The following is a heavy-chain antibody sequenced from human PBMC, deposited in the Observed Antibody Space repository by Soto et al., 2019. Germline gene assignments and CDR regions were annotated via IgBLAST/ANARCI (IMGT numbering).Heavy chain of an antibody. CDR2: IIPTFGTP. D-gene: IGHD3-3*01. J-gene: IGHJ4*02. CDR1: GGTFSSHG. Sequence: QVQLVQSGTVVQRRGSSVKVSCQASGGTFSSHGMAWVRQAPGQGLEWMGGIIPTFGTPTYAPKFQGRVTITADKSTNTAYMELSSLRSEDTGVYYCASARSAQSLEFWGQGTLITVPS. CDR3: ASARSAQSLEF. V-gene: IGHV1-69*06.